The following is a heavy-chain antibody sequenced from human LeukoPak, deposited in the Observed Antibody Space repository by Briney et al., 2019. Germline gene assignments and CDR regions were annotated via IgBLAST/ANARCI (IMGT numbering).Heavy chain of an antibody. CDR2: IYHSGST. Sequence: SQTLSLTRAVSGGSISSGGYSWSWIRQPPGEGLEWIGYIYHSGSTYYNPSLKSRVTISVDRSKNQFSLKLSSVTAADTAVYYCARYNYYDSSGPSDAFDIWGQGTMVTVSS. CDR1: GGSISSGGYS. D-gene: IGHD3-22*01. V-gene: IGHV4-30-2*01. CDR3: ARYNYYDSSGPSDAFDI. J-gene: IGHJ3*02.